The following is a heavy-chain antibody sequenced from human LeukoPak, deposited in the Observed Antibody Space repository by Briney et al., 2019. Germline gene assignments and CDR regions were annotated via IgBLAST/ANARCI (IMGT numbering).Heavy chain of an antibody. Sequence: SETLSLTCTVSGGSISSSSYYWGWIRQPPGKGLEWIGSIYYSGSTYYNPSLKSRVTISVDTSKNQFSLKLSSVTAADTAVYYCAINPGDYWGQGTLVTVSS. V-gene: IGHV4-39*07. CDR3: AINPGDY. CDR2: IYYSGST. CDR1: GGSISSSSYY. D-gene: IGHD3-10*01. J-gene: IGHJ4*02.